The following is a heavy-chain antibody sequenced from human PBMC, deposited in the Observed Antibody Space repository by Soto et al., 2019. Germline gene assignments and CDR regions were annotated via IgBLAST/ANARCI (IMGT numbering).Heavy chain of an antibody. CDR3: ARRLRYCSGGSCYPHDY. J-gene: IGHJ4*02. CDR2: IYYSGST. D-gene: IGHD2-15*01. CDR1: GGSISSSSYY. Sequence: QLQLQESGPGLVKPSETLSLTCTVSGGSISSSSYYWGWIRQPPGKGLEWIGSIYYSGSTYYNPSLKSRVTIPVDTSKNQFSLKLSSVTAADTAVYYCARRLRYCSGGSCYPHDYWGQGTLVTVSS. V-gene: IGHV4-39*01.